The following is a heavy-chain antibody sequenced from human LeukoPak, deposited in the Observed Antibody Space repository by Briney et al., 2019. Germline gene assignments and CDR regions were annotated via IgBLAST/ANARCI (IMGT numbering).Heavy chain of an antibody. CDR1: GFTFSSYS. Sequence: GGSLRLSCAASGFTFSSYSMNWVRQAPGKGLEWVSSISSSSSYIYYADSVKGRFTISRDNAKNSLYLQMNSLRAEDTAVYYCARVGGSGSYYYYYMDVWXXGTXVTVS. J-gene: IGHJ6*03. D-gene: IGHD3-10*01. V-gene: IGHV3-21*01. CDR3: ARVGGSGSYYYYYMDV. CDR2: ISSSSSYI.